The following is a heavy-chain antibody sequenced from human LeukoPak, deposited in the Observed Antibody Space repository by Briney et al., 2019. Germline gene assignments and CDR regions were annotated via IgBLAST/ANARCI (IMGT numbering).Heavy chain of an antibody. D-gene: IGHD3-22*01. Sequence: SETLSLTCTVSVGSISSDYWSWIRQPAGKGLEWIGRIYTSGSTNYNPSLKSRVTMSVDTSKNQFSLKLSSVTAADTAVYYCARDHPLDYYDSSGYYGGYDYYYMDVWGKGTTVTVSS. J-gene: IGHJ6*03. CDR2: IYTSGST. CDR3: ARDHPLDYYDSSGYYGGYDYYYMDV. V-gene: IGHV4-4*07. CDR1: VGSISSDY.